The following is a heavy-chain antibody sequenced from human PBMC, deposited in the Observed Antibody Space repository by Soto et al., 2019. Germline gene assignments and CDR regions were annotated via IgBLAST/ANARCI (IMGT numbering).Heavy chain of an antibody. CDR2: IYYSGST. D-gene: IGHD1-7*01. V-gene: IGHV4-30-4*01. J-gene: IGHJ6*02. CDR1: GGSISSDYYY. CDR3: ARAKLDYSYYGMDV. Sequence: SETLSLTCTVSGGSISSDYYYWSWIRQPPGKGLEWIGYIYYSGSTYYNPSLKSRITISVDTSKNQFSLKLSSVTAADTAVYYCARAKLDYSYYGMDVWGQGTTVTVSS.